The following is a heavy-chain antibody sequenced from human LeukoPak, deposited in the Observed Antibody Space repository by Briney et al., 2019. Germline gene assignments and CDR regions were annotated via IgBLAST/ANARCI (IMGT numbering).Heavy chain of an antibody. CDR3: ARDNPKSLWFGELYGHTPWFDP. J-gene: IGHJ5*02. V-gene: IGHV3-11*06. CDR2: ISSSSSYT. D-gene: IGHD3-10*01. Sequence: PGGSLRLSCAASGFTFSDYYMSWIRQAPGKGLEWVSYISSSSSYTNYAGSVKGRFTISRDNAKNSLYLQMNSLRAEDTAVYYCARDNPKSLWFGELYGHTPWFDPWGQGTLVTVSS. CDR1: GFTFSDYY.